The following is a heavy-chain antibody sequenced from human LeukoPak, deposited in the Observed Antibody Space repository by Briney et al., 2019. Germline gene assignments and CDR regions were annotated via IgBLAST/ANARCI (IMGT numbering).Heavy chain of an antibody. CDR1: GFTFSSYW. Sequence: GGSRRLSCAASGFTFSSYWMHWVRQAPGKGLVWVSRINSDGSGTSYADSVKGRFTISRDNAKNTLYLQMNSLRAEDTAVYYCARVPPYTACLDYWGQGTLVTVSS. D-gene: IGHD5-18*01. V-gene: IGHV3-74*01. CDR2: INSDGSGT. J-gene: IGHJ4*02. CDR3: ARVPPYTACLDY.